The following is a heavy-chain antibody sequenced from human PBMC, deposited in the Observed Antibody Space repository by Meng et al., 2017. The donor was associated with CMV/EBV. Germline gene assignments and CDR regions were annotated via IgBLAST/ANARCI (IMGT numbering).Heavy chain of an antibody. Sequence: ASVKVSCKASGYTFTGYYMHWVRQAPGQGLEWMGWINPNSGGTNYAQKFQGRVTMTRDTSIITAYMELSRLRSDDTAVYYCARDKKDCSSTSCYWYFDYWGQGTLVTVSS. CDR3: ARDKKDCSSTSCYWYFDY. CDR2: INPNSGGT. D-gene: IGHD2-2*01. J-gene: IGHJ4*02. CDR1: GYTFTGYY. V-gene: IGHV1-2*02.